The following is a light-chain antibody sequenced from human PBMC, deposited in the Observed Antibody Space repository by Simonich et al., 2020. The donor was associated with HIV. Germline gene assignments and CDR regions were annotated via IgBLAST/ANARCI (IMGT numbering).Light chain of an antibody. Sequence: QSALTQPPSASGSPGQSVTISCTGTNSDVGGYNYVSWYHQHPGKAPKLIIYGVNKRPSGVPVRFSGSKSDNTASLTVSGLQAEDEANYYCSSYAGSNTVVFGGGTKLTVL. V-gene: IGLV2-8*01. CDR3: SSYAGSNTVV. J-gene: IGLJ2*01. CDR2: GVN. CDR1: NSDVGGYNY.